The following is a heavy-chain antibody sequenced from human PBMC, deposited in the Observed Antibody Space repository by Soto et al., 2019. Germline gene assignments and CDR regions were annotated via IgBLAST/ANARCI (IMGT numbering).Heavy chain of an antibody. Sequence: EVQLVESGGGLIQPGGSLRLSCAASGFTVSSNYMSWVRQAPGKGLEWVSVIYSGGSTYYADSVKGRFTISRDNSKNTLYLQMNSLRAEDTAVYYCARDRVESGYPEYFHLWGQGTLVTVSS. CDR3: ARDRVESGYPEYFHL. CDR1: GFTVSSNY. J-gene: IGHJ1*01. V-gene: IGHV3-53*01. D-gene: IGHD3-22*01. CDR2: IYSGGST.